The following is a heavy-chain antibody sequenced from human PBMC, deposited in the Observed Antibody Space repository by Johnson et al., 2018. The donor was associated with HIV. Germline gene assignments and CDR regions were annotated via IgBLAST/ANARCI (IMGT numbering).Heavy chain of an antibody. Sequence: VQLVESGGCLVQPGGSLRLSCAASGFTFSSYWMSWVRQAPGKGLEWVANIKQDGREKYYVDSVKGRFTISRDNAKNSLYLQMNSLRAEDTAVYYCARDSPGGAFDIWGQGTMVTVSS. V-gene: IGHV3-7*01. D-gene: IGHD3-10*01. CDR2: IKQDGREK. J-gene: IGHJ3*02. CDR3: ARDSPGGAFDI. CDR1: GFTFSSYW.